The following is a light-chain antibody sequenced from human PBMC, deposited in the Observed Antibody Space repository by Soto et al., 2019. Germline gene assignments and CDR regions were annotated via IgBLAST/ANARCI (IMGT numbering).Light chain of an antibody. V-gene: IGKV1D-16*01. CDR3: QQYDDFPLT. CDR2: RAS. CDR1: QDIHNR. Sequence: DIYMTQSPSSLSASVGDRVIITCRASQDIHNRLGWYQQKPEKARKSLIYRASNLQSGVPSRFIGWGSGTEFTLTINNLQPEDFATYFCQQYDDFPLTFGGGTKVDLK. J-gene: IGKJ4*01.